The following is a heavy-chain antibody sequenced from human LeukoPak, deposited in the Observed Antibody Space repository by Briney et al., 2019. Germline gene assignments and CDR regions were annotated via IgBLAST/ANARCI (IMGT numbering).Heavy chain of an antibody. J-gene: IGHJ6*02. CDR2: IKQDGSAT. CDR1: GVTFGNYW. D-gene: IGHD5-24*01. CDR3: ARDKLRDGYNIWRDYYYYYGMDV. Sequence: GGSLRLSCVASGVTFGNYWMSWVRQAPGKGLEWVAKIKQDGSATYYVDSVKGRFTISRDNAKNSLYLQMNSLRAEDSAVYYCARDKLRDGYNIWRDYYYYYGMDVWGQGTTVTVSS. V-gene: IGHV3-7*01.